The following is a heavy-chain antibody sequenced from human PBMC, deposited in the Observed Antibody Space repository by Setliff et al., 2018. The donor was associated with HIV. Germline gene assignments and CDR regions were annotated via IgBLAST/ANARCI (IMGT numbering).Heavy chain of an antibody. D-gene: IGHD5-18*01. CDR3: ARADIYGYAPQHNWFDP. V-gene: IGHV4-4*07. CDR2: IYTSGST. Sequence: PSETLSLTCTVSGGSISSYYWSWIRQPAGKGLEWIGRIYTSGSTNYNPSLKSRVTMSVDTSKNQFSLKLSSVTAADTAMYYCARADIYGYAPQHNWFDPWGQGTLVTVSS. J-gene: IGHJ5*02. CDR1: GGSISSYY.